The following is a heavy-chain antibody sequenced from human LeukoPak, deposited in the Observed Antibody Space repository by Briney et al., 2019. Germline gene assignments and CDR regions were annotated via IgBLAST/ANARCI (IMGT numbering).Heavy chain of an antibody. J-gene: IGHJ1*01. Sequence: PSETLSLTCTVSGGSISSSSYYWGWIRQPPGKGLEWIGSIYYSGSTYYNPSLKSRVTISVDTSKNQFSLKLSSVTAADTAVYYCARATVPPTDFQHWGQGTLVTVSS. D-gene: IGHD4-11*01. CDR3: ARATVPPTDFQH. V-gene: IGHV4-39*07. CDR1: GGSISSSSYY. CDR2: IYYSGST.